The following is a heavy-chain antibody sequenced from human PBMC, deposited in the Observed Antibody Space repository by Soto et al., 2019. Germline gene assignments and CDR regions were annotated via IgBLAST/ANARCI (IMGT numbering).Heavy chain of an antibody. CDR3: AKDDSYSSSHFQH. CDR2: ISYDGSNK. J-gene: IGHJ1*01. CDR1: GFTFSSYG. Sequence: GGSLRLSCAASGFTFSSYGMHWVRQAPGKGLEWVAVISYDGSNKYYADSVKGRFTISRDNSKNTLYLQMNSLRAEDTAVYYCAKDDSYSSSHFQHWGQGTLVTVSS. V-gene: IGHV3-30*18. D-gene: IGHD6-13*01.